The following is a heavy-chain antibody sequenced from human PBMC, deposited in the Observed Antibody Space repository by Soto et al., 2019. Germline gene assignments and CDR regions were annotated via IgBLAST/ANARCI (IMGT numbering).Heavy chain of an antibody. J-gene: IGHJ4*02. CDR1: GGTFSSYA. CDR3: TEAAAGPIDY. Sequence: SVKVSCKASGGTFSSYAIIWVRQAPGQGLEWMGGIIPIFGTANYAQKFQGRVTITADESTSTAYMELSSLRSEDTAVYYCTEAAAGPIDYWGQGTLVTVSS. V-gene: IGHV1-69*13. D-gene: IGHD6-13*01. CDR2: IIPIFGTA.